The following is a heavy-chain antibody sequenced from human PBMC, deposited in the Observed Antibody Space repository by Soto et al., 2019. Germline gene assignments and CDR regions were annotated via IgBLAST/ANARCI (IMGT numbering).Heavy chain of an antibody. J-gene: IGHJ4*02. D-gene: IGHD6-19*01. V-gene: IGHV3-48*02. CDR1: GFSLADYP. Sequence: GGSLRLSCGASGFSLADYPINWVRQTPGKGLEWISYGSPRGDTIYYADSVEGRFTISRDNARNSLSLHMSSLRDEDSALYYCAKGPHTNVGWPYYFESWGQGVPVTVSS. CDR2: GSPRGDTI. CDR3: AKGPHTNVGWPYYFES.